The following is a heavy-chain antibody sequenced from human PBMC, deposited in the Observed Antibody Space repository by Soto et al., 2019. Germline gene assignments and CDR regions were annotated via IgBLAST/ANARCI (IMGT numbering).Heavy chain of an antibody. V-gene: IGHV1-18*01. CDR3: ARLYSSGWPRSYCGY. CDR2: ISAFNGAT. D-gene: IGHD6-19*01. Sequence: ASVKVSCKASGYTFTRFGISCVRQAPGQGLEWMGWISAFNGATNYAQKFQDRINLTTDTPTSTAYIELRSLRSDDTTVYYCARLYSSGWPRSYCGYWGQGTLVTVSS. J-gene: IGHJ4*02. CDR1: GYTFTRFG.